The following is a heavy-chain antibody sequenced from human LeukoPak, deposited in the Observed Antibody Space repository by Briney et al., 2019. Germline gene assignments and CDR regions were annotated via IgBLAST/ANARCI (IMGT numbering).Heavy chain of an antibody. CDR2: IYYSGST. Sequence: PSQTLSLTCTVSGASISSGGYYWSWIRQHPGKGLEWIGYIYYSGSTYYNPSLKSRVTISVDTSKNQFSLKLSSVTAADTAAYYCARDLMTTVTTNAFDIWGQGTMVTVSS. D-gene: IGHD4-17*01. CDR1: GASISSGGYY. CDR3: ARDLMTTVTTNAFDI. V-gene: IGHV4-31*03. J-gene: IGHJ3*02.